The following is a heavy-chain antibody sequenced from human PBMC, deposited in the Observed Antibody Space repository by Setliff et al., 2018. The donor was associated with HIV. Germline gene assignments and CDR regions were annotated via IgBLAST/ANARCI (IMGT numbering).Heavy chain of an antibody. CDR3: ARSTVGAGASFP. J-gene: IGHJ5*02. CDR2: ISHSGNT. D-gene: IGHD1-26*01. V-gene: IGHV4-59*11. CDR1: GDSINTHY. Sequence: SETLSLTCTVSGDSINTHYWSCIRQPPGKGLEWIGCISHSGNTNFNPSLNSRVTISLDTSKNQFSLRLTSLTAADTAIYYSARSTVGAGASFPWGRGILVTVSS.